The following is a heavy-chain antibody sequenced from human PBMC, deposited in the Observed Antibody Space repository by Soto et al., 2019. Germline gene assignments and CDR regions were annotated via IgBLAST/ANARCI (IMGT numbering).Heavy chain of an antibody. V-gene: IGHV3-23*01. CDR1: GFTFSNYA. CDR2: ISGSGGST. D-gene: IGHD6-13*01. J-gene: IGHJ4*02. Sequence: EVQLLESGGGLVQPGGSLRISCAASGFTFSNYAVTWFRQSPGTGLEWVSTISGSGGSTYYADSVKGRFTSSRDNSKNTLYLQMNSLRSEDTAVYYCAKDQGSSWSEIDYWGQGTLVTVSS. CDR3: AKDQGSSWSEIDY.